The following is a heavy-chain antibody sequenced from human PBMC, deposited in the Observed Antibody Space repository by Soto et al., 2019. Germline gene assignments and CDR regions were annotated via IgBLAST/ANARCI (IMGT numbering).Heavy chain of an antibody. J-gene: IGHJ4*02. CDR1: GFTFSSYA. CDR3: ARGQRESRWTSMYYFDF. Sequence: QVQLVESGGGVVQPGRSLRLSCAASGFTFSSYAMHWVRQAPGKGLEWVAIIAYDGGNKNYGDSVKGRFTISRDNSKNTLYLQMNSLRAEDTAVYYCARGQRESRWTSMYYFDFWGQGTLVTVSS. V-gene: IGHV3-30-3*01. CDR2: IAYDGGNK. D-gene: IGHD3-10*02.